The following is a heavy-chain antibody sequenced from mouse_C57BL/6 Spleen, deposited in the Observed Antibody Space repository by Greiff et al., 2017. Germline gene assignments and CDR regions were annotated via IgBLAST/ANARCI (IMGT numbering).Heavy chain of an antibody. Sequence: VQLEQSGAELVKPGASVKMSCKASGYTFTTYPIEWVKQNHGKSLEWIGNFHPYNDDTKYNEKFKGKATLTVEKSSSTVYLELSRLTSDDAAVYYCARNYGSRGVMDCWGPGTSVTVAS. J-gene: IGHJ4*01. V-gene: IGHV1-47*01. CDR3: ARNYGSRGVMDC. CDR1: GYTFTTYP. D-gene: IGHD1-1*01. CDR2: FHPYNDDT.